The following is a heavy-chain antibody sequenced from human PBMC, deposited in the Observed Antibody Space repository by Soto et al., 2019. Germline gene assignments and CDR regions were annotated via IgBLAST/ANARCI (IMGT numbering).Heavy chain of an antibody. CDR2: ISSSSSYI. V-gene: IGHV3-21*01. J-gene: IGHJ4*02. D-gene: IGHD3-3*01. CDR1: GFTFSSYS. Sequence: GGSLRLSCAASGFTFSSYSMNWVRQAPGKGLEWVSSISSSSSYIYYADSVKGRFTISRDNAKNSLYLQMNSLRAEDTAVYYCATVYDFWSGYYFRDFDYWGQGTLVTVS. CDR3: ATVYDFWSGYYFRDFDY.